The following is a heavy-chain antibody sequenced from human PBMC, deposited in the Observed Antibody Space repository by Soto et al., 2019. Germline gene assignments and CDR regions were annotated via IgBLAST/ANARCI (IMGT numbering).Heavy chain of an antibody. V-gene: IGHV3-7*04. CDR1: GFTFSSYW. Sequence: GGSLRLSCAASGFTFSSYWMSWVRQAPGKGLEWVANIKQDGSEKYYVDSVKGRFTISRDNAKNSLYLQMNSLRAEDTAVYYCARASIGYCSGGSCPGWFDPWGQGTLVTVS. J-gene: IGHJ5*02. CDR2: IKQDGSEK. CDR3: ARASIGYCSGGSCPGWFDP. D-gene: IGHD2-15*01.